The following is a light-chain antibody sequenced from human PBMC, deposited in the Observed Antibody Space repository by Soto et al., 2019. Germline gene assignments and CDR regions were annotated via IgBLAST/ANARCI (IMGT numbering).Light chain of an antibody. Sequence: DIQLTQSPSFLSASVGDRVTITCRASQGISSYLAWYQQKRGQAPKXLIYAASTLQSGVPSRFSGSGFATEFTLTITSLQPEDFATYYCQQLNNYTFTFGQGTRLEIK. CDR2: AAS. J-gene: IGKJ5*01. V-gene: IGKV1-9*01. CDR3: QQLNNYTFT. CDR1: QGISSY.